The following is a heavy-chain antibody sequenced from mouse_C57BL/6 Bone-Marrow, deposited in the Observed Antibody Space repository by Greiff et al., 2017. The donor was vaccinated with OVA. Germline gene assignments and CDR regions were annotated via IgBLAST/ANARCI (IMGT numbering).Heavy chain of an antibody. J-gene: IGHJ3*01. D-gene: IGHD3-2*02. CDR2: IRLKSDNYAT. CDR3: TGAAQVAY. Sequence: EVKLVESGGGLVQPGGSMKLSCVASGFTFSNYWMNWVRQSPEKGLEWVAQIRLKSDNYATHYAESVKGRFTISRDDSKSSVYLQMNNLRAEDTGIYYCTGAAQVAYWGQGTLVTVSA. CDR1: GFTFSNYW. V-gene: IGHV6-3*01.